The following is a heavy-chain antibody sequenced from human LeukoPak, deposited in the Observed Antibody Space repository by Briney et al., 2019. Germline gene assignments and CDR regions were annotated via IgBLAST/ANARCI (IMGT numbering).Heavy chain of an antibody. V-gene: IGHV4-34*01. CDR1: GGSFSGYY. CDR2: INHSGST. Sequence: SETLSLTCAVYGGSFSGYYWSWIRQPPGKGLEWIGEINHSGSTNYNPSLKSRVTISVDTSKNQFSLKLSSVTAADTAVYYCARGHALLLWFGGRENWFDPWGQGTLITVSS. J-gene: IGHJ5*02. CDR3: ARGHALLLWFGGRENWFDP. D-gene: IGHD3-10*01.